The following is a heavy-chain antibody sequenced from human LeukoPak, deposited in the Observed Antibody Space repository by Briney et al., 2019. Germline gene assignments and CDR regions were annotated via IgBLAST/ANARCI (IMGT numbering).Heavy chain of an antibody. CDR3: ARGYPHYYDSSGYGAFDI. CDR2: IYYSGST. Sequence: SETLSLTCTVSGGSISSYYWSWIRQPPGKGLEWIGYIYYSGSTNYNPSLKSRVTISVDTSKNQFSLKLSSVTAADTAVYYCARGYPHYYDSSGYGAFDIWGQGTMVTVSS. V-gene: IGHV4-59*08. D-gene: IGHD3-22*01. CDR1: GGSISSYY. J-gene: IGHJ3*02.